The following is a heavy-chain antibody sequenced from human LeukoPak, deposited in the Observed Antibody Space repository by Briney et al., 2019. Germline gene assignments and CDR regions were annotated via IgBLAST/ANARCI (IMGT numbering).Heavy chain of an antibody. CDR3: ARDYTGTGYSSGCYDY. Sequence: PGGSLRLSCAACGSTFSSYWMHWVRQAPGKGLVWVSRINSDGSSTSYADSVKGRFTISRDNAKNTLYLQMNSLRAEDTAVYYCARDYTGTGYSSGCYDYWGQGTLVTVSS. D-gene: IGHD6-19*01. J-gene: IGHJ4*02. CDR1: GSTFSSYW. CDR2: INSDGSST. V-gene: IGHV3-74*01.